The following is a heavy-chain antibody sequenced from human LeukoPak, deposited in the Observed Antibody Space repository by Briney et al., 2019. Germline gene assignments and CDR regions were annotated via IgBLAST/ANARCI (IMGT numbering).Heavy chain of an antibody. V-gene: IGHV3-48*01. D-gene: IGHD2-2*01. CDR1: GFTFSSYS. CDR3: ARDCSRGKWDY. CDR2: ISSSSTTI. J-gene: IGHJ4*02. Sequence: PAGSLRLSCAASGFTFSSYSMNCVRQAPGKGLEWVSYISSSSTTIYGADSVKGRFPISRDNAKNSLYLQMNSLRAKDTAVYYCARDCSRGKWDYWGQGTLVTVSS.